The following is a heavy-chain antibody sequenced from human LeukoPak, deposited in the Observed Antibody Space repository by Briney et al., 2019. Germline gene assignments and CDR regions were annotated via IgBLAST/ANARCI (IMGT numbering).Heavy chain of an antibody. CDR2: INHSGST. J-gene: IGHJ4*02. CDR1: GGSFSGYY. CDR3: AKVYYFDY. Sequence: SETLSLTCAVYGGSFSGYYWSWIRQPPGKGLEWIGEINHSGSTNYNPSLKSRVTISVDTSKNQFSLKLSSVTAADTAVYYCAKVYYFDYWGQGTLVTVSS. V-gene: IGHV4-34*01.